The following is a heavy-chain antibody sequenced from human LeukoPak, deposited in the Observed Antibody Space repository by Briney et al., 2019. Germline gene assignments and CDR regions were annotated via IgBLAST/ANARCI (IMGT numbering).Heavy chain of an antibody. D-gene: IGHD6-13*01. CDR2: ISYDRSNK. Sequence: GGSLRLSCAASGFTFSSYAMHWVRQAPGKGLEWVAVISYDRSNKYYADSVKGRFTISRDNSKNTLYLQMNSLRAEDTAVYYCARDRLWQQLVPAYYFDYWGQGTLVTVSS. V-gene: IGHV3-30-3*01. CDR3: ARDRLWQQLVPAYYFDY. CDR1: GFTFSSYA. J-gene: IGHJ4*02.